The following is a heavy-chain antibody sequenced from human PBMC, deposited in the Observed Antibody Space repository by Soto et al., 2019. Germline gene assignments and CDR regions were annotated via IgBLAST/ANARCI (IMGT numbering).Heavy chain of an antibody. CDR1: GYTFTGSF. Sequence: GASVKGSRKASGYTFTGSFMHWGRQAPGEGGEWRGGVSPNSGGTNYAQKFRGRVTMTRDTSISTAYMELSRLRSDDTAVYYCARVQGSYYDSSGYYSDPTPYDAFDIWGQGTMVTVSS. D-gene: IGHD3-22*01. V-gene: IGHV1-2*02. J-gene: IGHJ3*02. CDR3: ARVQGSYYDSSGYYSDPTPYDAFDI. CDR2: VSPNSGGT.